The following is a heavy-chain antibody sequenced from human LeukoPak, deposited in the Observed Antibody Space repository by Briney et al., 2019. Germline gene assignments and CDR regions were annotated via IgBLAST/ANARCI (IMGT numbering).Heavy chain of an antibody. CDR2: INTNTGNP. V-gene: IGHV7-4-1*02. Sequence: ASVKVSCKASGYTFTSYAMNWVRQAPGQGLEWMGWINTNTGNPTYAQGFTGRFVFSLDTSVSTAYLQISSLKAEDTAVYYCARLNDFWSATTESAGWFDPWGQGTLVTVSS. CDR1: GYTFTSYA. CDR3: ARLNDFWSATTESAGWFDP. D-gene: IGHD3-3*01. J-gene: IGHJ5*02.